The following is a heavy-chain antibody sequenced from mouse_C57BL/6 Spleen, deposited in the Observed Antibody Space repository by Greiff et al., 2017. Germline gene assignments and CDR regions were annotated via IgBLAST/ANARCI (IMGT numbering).Heavy chain of an antibody. V-gene: IGHV1-64*01. CDR3: AREGYGTLYAMDY. Sequence: QVQLQQPGAELVKPGASVKLSCKASGYTFTSYWMHWVKQRPGQGLEWIGMIHPNSGSTNYNEKFKSKATLTVDKSSSTAYMQLSSLTSEDSAVYYCAREGYGTLYAMDYWGQGTSVTVSS. CDR2: IHPNSGST. D-gene: IGHD1-1*01. J-gene: IGHJ4*01. CDR1: GYTFTSYW.